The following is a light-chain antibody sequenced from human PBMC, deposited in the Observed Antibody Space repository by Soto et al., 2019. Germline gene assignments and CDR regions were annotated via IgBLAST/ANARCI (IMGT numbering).Light chain of an antibody. CDR2: AAS. J-gene: IGKJ2*01. Sequence: DIQMTQSPSSLSASVGDRVTVTCRASQSISGYLDWYQQRPGKAPKLLIYAASNLQSGVPSRFSGSGSGKDFTLAISSLQPEDFATYYCQQSYIIPYTFGQGTKLETK. CDR3: QQSYIIPYT. V-gene: IGKV1-39*01. CDR1: QSISGY.